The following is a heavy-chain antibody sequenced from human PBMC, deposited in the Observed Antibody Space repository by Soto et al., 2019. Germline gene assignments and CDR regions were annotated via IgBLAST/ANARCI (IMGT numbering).Heavy chain of an antibody. V-gene: IGHV4-39*01. CDR2: IHYSGTT. D-gene: IGHD5-18*01. Sequence: SETLSLTCDVSGGSITIGTDYWGWIRQPPGKGLEWIGNIHYSGTTNYNPSLKSRLSISVDTSKNQFSLKLSSVTAADTAMYYCARGEERLAMTSGYWGQGTLVTVSS. J-gene: IGHJ4*02. CDR3: ARGEERLAMTSGY. CDR1: GGSITIGTDY.